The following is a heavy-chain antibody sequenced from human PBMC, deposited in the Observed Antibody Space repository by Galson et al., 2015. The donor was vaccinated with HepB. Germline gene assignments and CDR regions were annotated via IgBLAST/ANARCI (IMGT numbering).Heavy chain of an antibody. J-gene: IGHJ4*02. CDR1: GYTFTSYD. CDR3: ARAVRNQLLSEY. D-gene: IGHD1-26*01. Sequence: SVKVSCKASGYTFTSYDVTWVRQAPGQGLGWMGWMNPKSTNTGYARKFQGRVTMTGDTSMDTAYMELSSLTSEDTAVYYCARAVRNQLLSEYWGQGTLVTVSS. CDR2: MNPKSTNT. V-gene: IGHV1-8*01.